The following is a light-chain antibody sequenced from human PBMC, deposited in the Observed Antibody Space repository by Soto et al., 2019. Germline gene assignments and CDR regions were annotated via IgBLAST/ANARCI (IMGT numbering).Light chain of an antibody. CDR2: AAS. CDR1: QSISTY. V-gene: IGKV1-39*01. CDR3: QQTYSTLWT. J-gene: IGKJ1*01. Sequence: DIQMTQSPSSLSASVADRVTITCRASQSISTYLNWYQHKPGKAPKLLIYAASSLQSGVPSRFSASGSGTDFALTISSLQPEDFATYYCQQTYSTLWTFGQGTKVEIQ.